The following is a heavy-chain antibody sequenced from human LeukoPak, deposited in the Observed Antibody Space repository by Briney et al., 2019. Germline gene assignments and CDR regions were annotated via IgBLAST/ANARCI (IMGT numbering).Heavy chain of an antibody. V-gene: IGHV1-2*02. CDR3: ARDGSEGRGYY. CDR2: INPNSGGT. CDR1: GYTFTGYY. Sequence: WASVTVSCTASGYTFTGYYMHWVRQAPGQGLEWMGWINPNSGGTNYAQKFQGRVTMTRDTSISTACMELSRLRSDDTAVYYCARDGSEGRGYYWGQGTLVTVSS. J-gene: IGHJ4*02. D-gene: IGHD3-10*01.